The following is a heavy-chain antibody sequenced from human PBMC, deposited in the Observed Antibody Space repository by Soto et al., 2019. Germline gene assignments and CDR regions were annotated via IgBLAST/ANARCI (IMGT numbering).Heavy chain of an antibody. Sequence: ASVKVSCKASGFTFTSSAVQWVRQARGQRLEWIGWIVVNSGNTNYAQKFQERVTITRDMSTRTAYMELSSLRSEDTAVYYFAADLTKWEPNYSYYGMDVWGQGTTVTVSS. CDR3: AADLTKWEPNYSYYGMDV. V-gene: IGHV1-58*01. CDR2: IVVNSGNT. J-gene: IGHJ6*02. D-gene: IGHD3-9*01. CDR1: GFTFTSSA.